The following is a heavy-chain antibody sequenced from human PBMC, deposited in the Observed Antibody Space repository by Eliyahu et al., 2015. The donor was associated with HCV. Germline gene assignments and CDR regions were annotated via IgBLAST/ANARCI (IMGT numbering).Heavy chain of an antibody. J-gene: IGHJ6*02. V-gene: IGHV3-23*01. CDR3: AKDLLQYDSPHHMDV. Sequence: DSVKGRFTISRDNSKNTLYLQMSSLRAEDSATYYCAKDLLQYDSPHHMDVWGLGTTVTVSS. D-gene: IGHD3-3*01.